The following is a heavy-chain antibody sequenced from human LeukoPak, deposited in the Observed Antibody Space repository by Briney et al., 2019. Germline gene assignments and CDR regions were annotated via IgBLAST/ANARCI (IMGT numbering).Heavy chain of an antibody. CDR1: GGFISSDNHY. CDR3: ARSRGLVGAVDLSPFDY. CDR2: IYNSGYT. J-gene: IGHJ4*02. Sequence: SQTLSLTCTVSGGFISSDNHYWSWIRQPAGKGLEWIGRIYNSGYTNYNPSLKSRVTISVDTSKNEFSLKLSSVTAADTAVYYCARSRGLVGAVDLSPFDYWGQRILVTVSS. V-gene: IGHV4-61*02. D-gene: IGHD1-26*01.